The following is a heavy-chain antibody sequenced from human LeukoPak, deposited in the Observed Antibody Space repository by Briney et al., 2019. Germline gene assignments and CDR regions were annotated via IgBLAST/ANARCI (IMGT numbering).Heavy chain of an antibody. J-gene: IGHJ6*02. D-gene: IGHD2-2*01. CDR1: GFTFSSYA. CDR3: AKTRGYCCSTSCYSLYYYYGMDV. V-gene: IGHV3-23*01. Sequence: GGSMRLSSAASGFTFSSYAMSWVRQAPGKGLEWVSAISGSGASTYYADSVKGRFTISRDNSKNTLYLQMNSLRAEDTAVYYCAKTRGYCCSTSCYSLYYYYGMDVWGQGTTVTVSS. CDR2: ISGSGAST.